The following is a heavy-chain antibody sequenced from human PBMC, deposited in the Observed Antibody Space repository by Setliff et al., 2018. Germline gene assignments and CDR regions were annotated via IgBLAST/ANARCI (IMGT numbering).Heavy chain of an antibody. J-gene: IGHJ4*02. CDR3: ASWRSSVARGVEVN. D-gene: IGHD6-6*01. Sequence: PGESLKISCKGSGYSFTSYWIGWVRQMPGKGLEWMGIIYPGDSDTRYSPSFQGQVTISADKFISTAYLQWSSLKASDTAMYYCASWRSSVARGVEVNWGQGTLFTVSS. V-gene: IGHV5-51*01. CDR1: GYSFTSYW. CDR2: IYPGDSDT.